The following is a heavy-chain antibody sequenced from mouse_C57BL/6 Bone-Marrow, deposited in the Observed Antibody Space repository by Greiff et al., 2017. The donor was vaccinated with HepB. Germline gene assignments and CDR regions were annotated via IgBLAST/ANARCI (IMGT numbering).Heavy chain of an antibody. J-gene: IGHJ3*01. CDR3: ARNSNYEGFAY. V-gene: IGHV5-17*01. Sequence: EVNLVESGGGLVKPGGSLKLSCAASGFTFSDYGMHWVRQAPEKGLEWVAYISSGSSTIYYADTVKGRFTISRDNAKNTLFLQMTSLRSEDTAMYYCARNSNYEGFAYWGQGTLVTVSA. CDR2: ISSGSSTI. D-gene: IGHD2-5*01. CDR1: GFTFSDYG.